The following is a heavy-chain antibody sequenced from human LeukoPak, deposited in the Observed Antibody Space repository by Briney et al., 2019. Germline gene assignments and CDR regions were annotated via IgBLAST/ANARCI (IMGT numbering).Heavy chain of an antibody. V-gene: IGHV3-7*01. Sequence: GGSLRLSYAASGFTFSTYWMSWVRQAPGKGLEWVANIKQDGSENYYVDSVKGRFTISRDNAKNSLYLQMNSLRAEDTAVYYCARVRTYYDYVWGSPYYFDYWGQGTLVTVSS. CDR2: IKQDGSEN. J-gene: IGHJ4*02. D-gene: IGHD3-16*01. CDR1: GFTFSTYW. CDR3: ARVRTYYDYVWGSPYYFDY.